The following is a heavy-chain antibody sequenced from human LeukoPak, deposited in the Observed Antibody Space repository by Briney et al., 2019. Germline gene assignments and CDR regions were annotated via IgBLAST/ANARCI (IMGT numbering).Heavy chain of an antibody. CDR2: SGSTT. CDR1: GFIFSNYA. V-gene: IGHV3-23*01. Sequence: GGSLRLSCAASGFIFSNYAMTWVRQAPGKGLEWVSSSGSTTDYSDSVKGRFTISRDNSKNTLYLQMNSLRADDTAVYYCTRDSSYGDYSTAFDYWGQGALVTASS. J-gene: IGHJ4*02. D-gene: IGHD4-17*01. CDR3: TRDSSYGDYSTAFDY.